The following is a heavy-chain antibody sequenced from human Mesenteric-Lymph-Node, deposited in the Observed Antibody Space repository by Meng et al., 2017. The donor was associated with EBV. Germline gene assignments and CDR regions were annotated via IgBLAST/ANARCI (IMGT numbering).Heavy chain of an antibody. CDR2: ISASGETT. J-gene: IGHJ4*02. D-gene: IGHD5-18*01. CDR1: GFTFSNYG. Sequence: GKLVGSGGGVVQPGRSLRLSCAASGFTFSNYGMHWVRQAPGKGLEWVAIISASGETTFYAESVKGRFTISRDSSKNTLYLQMNSLGGEDTAVYYCAKDRRGYSRPGDYDYWGQGTLVTVSS. CDR3: AKDRRGYSRPGDYDY. V-gene: IGHV3-23*04.